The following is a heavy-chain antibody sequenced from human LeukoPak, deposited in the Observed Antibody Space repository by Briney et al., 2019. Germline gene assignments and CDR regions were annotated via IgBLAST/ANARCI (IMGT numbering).Heavy chain of an antibody. J-gene: IGHJ4*02. V-gene: IGHV1-69*05. CDR1: GGTFSSYA. CDR2: IIPIFGTA. Sequence: ASVKVSCKASGGTFSSYAISWVRQAPGQGLEWMGRIIPIFGTANYAQKFQGRVTITTDESTSTAYMELSSLRSEDTAVYYCAREGYSYGNYYFDYWGQGTLVTVSS. CDR3: AREGYSYGNYYFDY. D-gene: IGHD5-18*01.